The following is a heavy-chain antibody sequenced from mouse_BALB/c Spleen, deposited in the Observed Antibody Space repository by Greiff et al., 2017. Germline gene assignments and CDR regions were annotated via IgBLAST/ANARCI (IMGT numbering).Heavy chain of an antibody. Sequence: EVKLVESGGGLVQPGGSRKLSCAASGFTFSSFGMHWVRQAPEKGLEWVAYISSGSSTIYYADTVKGRFTTSRDNPKNTLFLQMTSLRSEDTAMYYCASDDVGYWGQGTTLTVSS. V-gene: IGHV5-17*02. D-gene: IGHD2-12*01. CDR2: ISSGSSTI. CDR3: ASDDVGY. J-gene: IGHJ2*01. CDR1: GFTFSSFG.